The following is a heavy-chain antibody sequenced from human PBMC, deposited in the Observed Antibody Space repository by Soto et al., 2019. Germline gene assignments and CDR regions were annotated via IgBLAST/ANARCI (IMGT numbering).Heavy chain of an antibody. J-gene: IGHJ4*02. V-gene: IGHV3-33*01. D-gene: IGHD4-17*01. CDR3: ARDQGYCDRYGFDY. Sequence: QVQLVESGGGVVQPGRSLRLSCAASGFTFSSYGMHWVRQAPGKGLEWVAVIWYDGSNKYYADSVKGRFTISRDNSKNTLYLQMNSLRAEDTAVYYCARDQGYCDRYGFDYWGQGTLVTVSS. CDR2: IWYDGSNK. CDR1: GFTFSSYG.